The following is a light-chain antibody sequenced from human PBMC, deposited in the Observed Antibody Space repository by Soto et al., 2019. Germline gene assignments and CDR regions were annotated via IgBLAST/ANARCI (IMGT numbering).Light chain of an antibody. J-gene: IGLJ1*01. CDR2: DVS. CDR1: ISDVRGYNY. Sequence: QSLLRPPRSVSGSPGQSVTISCTGTISDVRGYNYVSWYQQHPGKAPKLMIYDVSKRPSGVPDRFSGSKYGNTASLTISGLQAEDEADYYCCSYAGSYTLYVFGTGTKVTVL. V-gene: IGLV2-11*01. CDR3: CSYAGSYTLYV.